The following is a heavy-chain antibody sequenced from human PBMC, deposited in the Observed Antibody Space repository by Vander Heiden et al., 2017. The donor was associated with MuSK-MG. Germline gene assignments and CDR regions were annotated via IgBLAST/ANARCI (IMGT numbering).Heavy chain of an antibody. D-gene: IGHD2-15*01. CDR3: AKSRHCSGGSCYYNWFDP. CDR2: ISGSGGST. CDR1: GFTFSSYA. V-gene: IGHV3-23*01. J-gene: IGHJ5*02. Sequence: EVQLLESGGGLVQPGGSLRLSCAASGFTFSSYAMSWARQAPGKGVEWVSAISGSGGSTYYADSVKGRFTISRDNSKNTLYLQMNSLRAEDTAVYYCAKSRHCSGGSCYYNWFDPWGQGTLVTVSS.